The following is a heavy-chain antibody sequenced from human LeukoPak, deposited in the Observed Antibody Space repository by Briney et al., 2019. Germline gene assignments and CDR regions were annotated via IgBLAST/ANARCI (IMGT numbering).Heavy chain of an antibody. CDR1: GGSISSYY. Sequence: SETLSLTCTVSGGSISSYYWSWIRQPPGKGLEWIGYIYYSGSTNYNPSLKSRVTISVDTSKNQFSLKLSSVTAADTAVYYCARDTLGTYGMDVWGQGTTVTVSS. J-gene: IGHJ6*02. CDR3: ARDTLGTYGMDV. V-gene: IGHV4-59*01. CDR2: IYYSGST. D-gene: IGHD1-26*01.